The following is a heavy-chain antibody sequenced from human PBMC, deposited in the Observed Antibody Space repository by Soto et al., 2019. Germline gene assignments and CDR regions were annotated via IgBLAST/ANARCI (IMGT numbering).Heavy chain of an antibody. V-gene: IGHV4-31*03. CDR2: IYYSGST. D-gene: IGHD3-22*01. Sequence: SETLSLTCTVSGGSISSGGYYWSWIRQHPGKGLEWIGYIYYSGSTYYNPSLKSRVTISVDTSKNQFSLKLSSVTAADTAVYYCARGDLRITMIVVDYYFDYWGQGTLVTVSS. CDR3: ARGDLRITMIVVDYYFDY. CDR1: GGSISSGGYY. J-gene: IGHJ4*02.